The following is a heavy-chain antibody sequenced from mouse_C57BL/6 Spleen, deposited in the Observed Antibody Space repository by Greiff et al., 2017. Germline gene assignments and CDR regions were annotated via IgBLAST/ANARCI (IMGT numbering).Heavy chain of an antibody. CDR2: IYPGSGST. CDR1: GYTFTRYW. J-gene: IGHJ4*01. D-gene: IGHD1-1*01. V-gene: IGHV1-55*01. Sequence: QVQLQQPGAELVKPGASVKMSCKASGYTFTRYWITWVKQRPGQGLEWIGDIYPGSGSTNYNEKFKSKATLTVDTSSSTAYMQLSSLTSEDSAVYYCARGRATVVAKGYAMDYWGQGTSVTVSS. CDR3: ARGRATVVAKGYAMDY.